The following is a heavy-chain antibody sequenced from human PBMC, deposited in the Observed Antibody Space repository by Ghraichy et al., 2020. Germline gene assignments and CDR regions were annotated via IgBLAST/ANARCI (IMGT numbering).Heavy chain of an antibody. J-gene: IGHJ4*02. D-gene: IGHD1-26*01. V-gene: IGHV3-23*01. CDR2: ITGSGGNI. Sequence: GGSLRLSCAASGFSFTNYGMSWVRQAPGKGLEWVSGITGSGGNIYYADSVKGRFTISRDDSKNTLYLQMNSLRVEDTAIYYCAKRSESYSYFDCWGQGTLVTVSS. CDR3: AKRSESYSYFDC. CDR1: GFSFTNYG.